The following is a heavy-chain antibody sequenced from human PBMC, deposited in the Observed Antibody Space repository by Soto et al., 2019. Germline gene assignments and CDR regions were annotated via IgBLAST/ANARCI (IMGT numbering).Heavy chain of an antibody. CDR3: AKRGYGRYNWFDP. CDR2: ISYDGSNK. J-gene: IGHJ5*02. V-gene: IGHV3-30*18. Sequence: GGSLRLSCAASGSTFSSYGMHWVRQAPGEGLEWVAVISYDGSNKYYADSVKGRFTISRDNSKNTLYLQMNSLRAEDTAVYYCAKRGYGRYNWFDPWGQGTMVTVYS. CDR1: GSTFSSYG. D-gene: IGHD5-18*01.